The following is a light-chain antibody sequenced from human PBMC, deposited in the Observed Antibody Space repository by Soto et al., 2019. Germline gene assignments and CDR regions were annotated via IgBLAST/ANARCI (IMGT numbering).Light chain of an antibody. CDR1: RGRSNYA. J-gene: IGLJ2*01. CDR2: LNSDGSH. CDR3: QTWGTAIHDVV. V-gene: IGLV4-69*01. Sequence: QLVLTQSPSASASLGASVKLTCTLSRGRSNYAIAWHQQQPEKGPRYLMKLNSDGSHSKGDGIPDRFSGSSSGAERYLTISSLQSEDEADYYCQTWGTAIHDVVFGGGTKVTVL.